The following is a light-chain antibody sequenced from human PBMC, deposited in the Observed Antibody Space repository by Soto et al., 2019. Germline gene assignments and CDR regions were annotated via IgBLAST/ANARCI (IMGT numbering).Light chain of an antibody. V-gene: IGKV3D-15*02. CDR1: QSVRSN. CDR2: GAS. Sequence: EIVMTQSPATLSASPGERATLSCRASQSVRSNLAWYQQKPGQAPRLLIYGASRRATGIPDRFSGSASGTDFTLTISRLEPEDFAVYFCQQYSDLPMTFGQGTRLEIK. CDR3: QQYSDLPMT. J-gene: IGKJ5*01.